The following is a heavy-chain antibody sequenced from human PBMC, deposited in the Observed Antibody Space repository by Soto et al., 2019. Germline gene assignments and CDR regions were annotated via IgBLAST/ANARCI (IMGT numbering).Heavy chain of an antibody. D-gene: IGHD3-22*01. Sequence: ASVKVSCKVSGYTLTELSMHCVRQAPGKGLEWMGGFDPEDGETIYAQKFQGRVTMTEDTSTDTAYMELSSLRSEDTAVYYCATDLSYYYDSSGYTSSFDYWGQGTLVTVSS. J-gene: IGHJ4*02. CDR1: GYTLTELS. V-gene: IGHV1-24*01. CDR3: ATDLSYYYDSSGYTSSFDY. CDR2: FDPEDGET.